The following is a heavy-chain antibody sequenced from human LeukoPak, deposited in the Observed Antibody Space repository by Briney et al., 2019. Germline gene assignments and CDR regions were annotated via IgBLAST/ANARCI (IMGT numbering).Heavy chain of an antibody. Sequence: SETLSLTCTVSGGSISSYYWSWIRQPAGKGLEWIGRIYTSGSTNYNPSLKGRVTISVDTSKNQFSLKLSSVTAADTAVYYCARDNSSGWYEGPFDYWGQGTLVTVSS. V-gene: IGHV4-4*07. CDR1: GGSISSYY. J-gene: IGHJ4*02. CDR3: ARDNSSGWYEGPFDY. CDR2: IYTSGST. D-gene: IGHD6-19*01.